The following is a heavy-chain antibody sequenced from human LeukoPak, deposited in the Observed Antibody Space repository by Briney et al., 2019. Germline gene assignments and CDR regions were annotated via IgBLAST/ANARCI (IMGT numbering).Heavy chain of an antibody. J-gene: IGHJ5*02. D-gene: IGHD3-22*01. CDR1: GFTFRSYW. CDR3: TRDSPKWFS. Sequence: GRSLRLSCAASGFTFRSYWMSWVRQAPGKGPEWVANIKEDGSEQYYVDSVKGRFTISRDNAKNTLYLQLNSLRAEDTAVYYCTRDSPKWFSWGQGTLVTVSS. CDR2: IKEDGSEQ. V-gene: IGHV3-7*01.